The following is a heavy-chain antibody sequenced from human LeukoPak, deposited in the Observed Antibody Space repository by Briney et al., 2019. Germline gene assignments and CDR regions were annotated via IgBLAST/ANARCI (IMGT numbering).Heavy chain of an antibody. V-gene: IGHV3-23*01. D-gene: IGHD3-22*01. J-gene: IGHJ4*02. Sequence: GGSLRLSCAASGFTFSSYAMSWVRQAPGKGLEWVSAISGSGGSTYYADSVKGRFTISRDNSKNSLYLQMNSLRAEDTAVYYCAKDPGRWYYDSSGYYGWGIDYFDYWGQGTLVTVSS. CDR2: ISGSGGST. CDR3: AKDPGRWYYDSSGYYGWGIDYFDY. CDR1: GFTFSSYA.